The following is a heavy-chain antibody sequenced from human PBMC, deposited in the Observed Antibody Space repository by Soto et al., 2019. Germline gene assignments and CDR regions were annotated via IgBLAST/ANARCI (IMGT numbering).Heavy chain of an antibody. CDR1: GGTFSSYA. V-gene: IGHV1-69*13. CDR2: IIPIFGTA. CDR3: ARDESYGEAFDP. Sequence: SVKVSCKASGGTFSSYAISWVRQAPGQGLEWMGGIIPIFGTANYAQKFQGRVTITADESTSTAYMELSSLRSEDTAVYYGARDESYGEAFDPWGQGTLVTVSS. J-gene: IGHJ5*02. D-gene: IGHD4-17*01.